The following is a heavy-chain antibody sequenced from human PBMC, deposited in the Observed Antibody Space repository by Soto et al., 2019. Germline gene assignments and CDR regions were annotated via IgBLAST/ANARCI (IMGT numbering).Heavy chain of an antibody. CDR2: IYWDDDK. J-gene: IGHJ4*02. V-gene: IGHV2-5*02. Sequence: SGPTLVNPTQTLTLTCTFSGFSLSTNGVGVGWIRQPPGKALEWLALIYWDDDKRYSPSLKSRLTITKDTSKNQVVLTMTNMDPVDTATYYCARQLTTVTTAREYYFDYWGQGTLVTVSS. D-gene: IGHD4-17*01. CDR3: ARQLTTVTTAREYYFDY. CDR1: GFSLSTNGVG.